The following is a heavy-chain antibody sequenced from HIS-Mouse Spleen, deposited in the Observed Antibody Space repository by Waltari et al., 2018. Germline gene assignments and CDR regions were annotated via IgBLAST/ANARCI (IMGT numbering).Heavy chain of an antibody. CDR2: IYYSGST. Sequence: QVQLQESGPGLVKPSATRSLTCTVSGGSLSSYYWSWIRQTPGKGLEWIGYIYYSGSTNYNPSLKSRVPISVETSKTQFSLKLSSVTAADTAVYYCARVAEWWFDPWGQGTLVTVSS. V-gene: IGHV4-59*01. D-gene: IGHD2-8*01. CDR3: ARVAEWWFDP. J-gene: IGHJ5*02. CDR1: GGSLSSYY.